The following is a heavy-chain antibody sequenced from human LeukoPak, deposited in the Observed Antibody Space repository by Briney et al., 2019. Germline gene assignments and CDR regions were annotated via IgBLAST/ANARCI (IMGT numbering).Heavy chain of an antibody. CDR2: INHSGST. V-gene: IGHV4-34*01. J-gene: IGHJ4*02. D-gene: IGHD2-8*01. Sequence: SETLSLTCAVYGGSFSGYYWSWIRQPPGKGLEWIGEINHSGSTNYNPSLKSRVTISVDTSKNQFSLKLSSVTAADTAVYYCARIAELGYCTNGVCYNPGVFDYWGQGTLVTVSS. CDR1: GGSFSGYY. CDR3: ARIAELGYCTNGVCYNPGVFDY.